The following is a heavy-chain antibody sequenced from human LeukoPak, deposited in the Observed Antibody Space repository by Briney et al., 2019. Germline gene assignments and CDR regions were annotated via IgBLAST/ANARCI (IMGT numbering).Heavy chain of an antibody. CDR1: GFTFSSYG. D-gene: IGHD3-10*01. V-gene: IGHV3-30*18. CDR3: AKKSPGTYYAPPDY. J-gene: IGHJ4*02. Sequence: LAGGSLRLSCAASGFTFSSYGMHWVRQAPGKGPEWVAVTSYDGSNIHYADSVKGRFTISRDNSKNTLYLQMNSLRAEDTAVYYCAKKSPGTYYAPPDYWGQGTLVTVSS. CDR2: TSYDGSNI.